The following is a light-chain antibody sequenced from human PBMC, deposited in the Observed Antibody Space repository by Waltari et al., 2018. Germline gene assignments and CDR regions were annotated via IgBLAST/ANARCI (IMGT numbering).Light chain of an antibody. CDR1: QNLNRY. Sequence: DIEMTQSPSSLSASVGDTVTITCRARQNLNRYLLWYQQKPGKAPKPLIYAASSLQSGVPSRFSASGSGTDFTLTISSLQPEDFASYHCQQSYNTPLTFGGGTRVYIK. J-gene: IGKJ4*01. CDR3: QQSYNTPLT. V-gene: IGKV1-39*01. CDR2: AAS.